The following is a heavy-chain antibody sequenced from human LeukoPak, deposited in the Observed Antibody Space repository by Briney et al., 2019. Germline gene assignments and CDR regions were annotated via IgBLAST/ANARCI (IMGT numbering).Heavy chain of an antibody. V-gene: IGHV1-18*01. D-gene: IGHD2-2*01. CDR1: GYTFTTYS. J-gene: IGHJ1*01. CDR2: ISVNNGGT. Sequence: GASVKVSCKASGYTFTTYSLAWVRQAPGQSLEWMGWISVNNGGTNYAQSFQDRVTWTRDTSTNTAYLELRSLRSDDTAIIYCATATQPRGYFLHWGQGTLVTVSS. CDR3: ATATQPRGYFLH.